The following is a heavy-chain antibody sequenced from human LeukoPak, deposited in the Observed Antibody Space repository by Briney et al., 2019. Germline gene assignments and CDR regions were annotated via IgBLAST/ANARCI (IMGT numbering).Heavy chain of an antibody. V-gene: IGHV6-1*01. CDR1: GDSVPTNSAT. CDR2: TYYRSKWYN. Sequence: SQTLSLTCAISGDSVPTNSATWTWIRQSPSRGLEWLGRTYYRSKWYNDYAVSIKSRITINSDTSRNQFSLQLNSVTPEDTAVYFCARANGGHNSYDYWGQGIPVTVSS. J-gene: IGHJ4*02. CDR3: ARANGGHNSYDY. D-gene: IGHD2-8*01.